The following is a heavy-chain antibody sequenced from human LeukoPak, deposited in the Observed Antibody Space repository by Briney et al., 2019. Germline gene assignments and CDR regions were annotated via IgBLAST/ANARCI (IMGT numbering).Heavy chain of an antibody. CDR2: IYYSGST. J-gene: IGHJ4*02. CDR3: ARGRWDYFDSSGFYYYFDS. V-gene: IGHV4-59*01. D-gene: IGHD3-22*01. Sequence: SETLSLTCTVSGGSISSYYWSWIRQPPGKGLEWIGYIYYSGSTKYNPSLKSRVTISIDMSENQFSLKLSSVTAADTVVYYCARGRWDYFDSSGFYYYFDSWGQGTLVTVSS. CDR1: GGSISSYY.